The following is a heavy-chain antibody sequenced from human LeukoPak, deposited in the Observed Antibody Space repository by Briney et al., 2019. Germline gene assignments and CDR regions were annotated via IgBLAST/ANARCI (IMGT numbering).Heavy chain of an antibody. CDR1: GGSISSGGYY. CDR2: IYYSGST. CDR3: ARAPAAMASYYFAY. V-gene: IGHV4-31*03. Sequence: SQTLSLTCTVSGGSISSGGYYWSWIRQRPGKGLEWVGSIYYSGSTYYNPSLKSRVTISVDTSKNQFSLKLSSVTAADTAVYYCARAPAAMASYYFAYWGQGTLVTVSS. D-gene: IGHD2-2*01. J-gene: IGHJ4*02.